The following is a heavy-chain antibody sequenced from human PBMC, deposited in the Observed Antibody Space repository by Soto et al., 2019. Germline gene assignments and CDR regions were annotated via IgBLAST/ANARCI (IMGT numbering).Heavy chain of an antibody. CDR3: VRDMQLWRPDS. J-gene: IGHJ4*02. D-gene: IGHD2-21*01. V-gene: IGHV3-74*01. Sequence: EVQLMESGGGLVQPGESLRLSCAASGLTFRSYWMHWVRQAPGKGLVWVSRINTDGSVARYVDSVKGRFTIASDNAKNTLYIHKNTLRAEDTAVYYCVRDMQLWRPDSWGQGTLVTVSS. CDR1: GLTFRSYW. CDR2: INTDGSVA.